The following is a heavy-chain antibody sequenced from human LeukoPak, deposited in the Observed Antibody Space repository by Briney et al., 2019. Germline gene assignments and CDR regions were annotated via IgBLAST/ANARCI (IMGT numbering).Heavy chain of an antibody. D-gene: IGHD3-16*01. CDR3: AKDIGTTFVGADY. V-gene: IGHV3-9*01. Sequence: GGSLRLSCAASGFTFDDYAMHWVRQAPGKGLEWVSGISWNSGSIGYADSVKGRFTISRDNSKNSLYLQMNSLRAEDTALYYCAKDIGTTFVGADYWGQGTLVTVSS. J-gene: IGHJ4*02. CDR1: GFTFDDYA. CDR2: ISWNSGSI.